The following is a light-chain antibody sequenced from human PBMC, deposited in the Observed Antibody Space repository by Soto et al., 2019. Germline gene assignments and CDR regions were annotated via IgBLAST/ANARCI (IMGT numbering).Light chain of an antibody. J-gene: IGKJ1*01. V-gene: IGKV3-15*01. CDR3: QQYHNWPPWT. CDR2: GAS. Sequence: EIVMTQSPATLSVSPGERATLSCTASQSVSTNLAWYQQKPGQAPRLLVYGASTRATGIPARFSGSGSGTEFTLPISSLQSEDFAIYYCQQYHNWPPWTFGQGTKVEIK. CDR1: QSVSTN.